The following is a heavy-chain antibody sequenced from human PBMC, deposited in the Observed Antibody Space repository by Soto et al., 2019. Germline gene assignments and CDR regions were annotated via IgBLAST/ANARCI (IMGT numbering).Heavy chain of an antibody. J-gene: IGHJ6*03. CDR3: ARTSLERTVTTDYYYYYYMDV. CDR1: GYTFTSYG. Sequence: ASVKVSCKASGYTFTSYGISWVRQAPGQGLERMGWISAYNGNTNYAQKLQGRVTMTTDTSTSTAYMELRSLRSDDTAVYYCARTSLERTVTTDYYYYYYMDVWGKGTTVTVSS. D-gene: IGHD4-17*01. V-gene: IGHV1-18*01. CDR2: ISAYNGNT.